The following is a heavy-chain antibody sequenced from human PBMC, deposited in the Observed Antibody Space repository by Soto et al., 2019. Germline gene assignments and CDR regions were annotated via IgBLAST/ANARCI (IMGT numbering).Heavy chain of an antibody. CDR3: ARKTTSDYYYGMDV. D-gene: IGHD4-17*01. V-gene: IGHV1-69*12. CDR1: GGTFSSYA. CDR2: IIPIFGTA. Sequence: QVRLVQSGTEVKKPGSSVRVSCKASGGTFSSYAISWVRQAPGQGLEWMGGIIPIFGTANHAQKFQGRVTITADESTSTAYIELSSLRSEDTAVYYCARKTTSDYYYGMDVWGQGTTVTVSS. J-gene: IGHJ6*02.